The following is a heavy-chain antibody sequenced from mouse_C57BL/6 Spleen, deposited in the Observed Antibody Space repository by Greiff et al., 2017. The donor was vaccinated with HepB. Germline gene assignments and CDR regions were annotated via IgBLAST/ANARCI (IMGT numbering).Heavy chain of an antibody. J-gene: IGHJ4*01. CDR2: INPSTGGT. Sequence: VQLQQSGPELVKPGASVKISCKASGYSFTGYYMNWVKQSPEKSLEWIGEINPSTGGTTYNQKFKAKATLTVDKSSSTAYMQLKSLTSEYSAVYYCARTGAMDYWGQGTSVTVSS. CDR3: ARTGAMDY. V-gene: IGHV1-42*01. CDR1: GYSFTGYY.